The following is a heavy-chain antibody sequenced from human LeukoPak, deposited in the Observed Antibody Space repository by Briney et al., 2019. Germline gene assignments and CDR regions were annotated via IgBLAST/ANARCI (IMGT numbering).Heavy chain of an antibody. CDR2: IEYSGST. D-gene: IGHD3-22*01. J-gene: IGHJ5*01. CDR1: GGSITSSSNY. CDR3: AMFAVIVVLSA. Sequence: SETLSLTCILSGGSITSSSNYWGWTRQPPGKGLEWVGSIEYSGSTYYKPSLKSRVSISVDSSTDEFCLRPSSVTAARVAVYLCAMFAVIVVLSAWG. V-gene: IGHV4-39*01.